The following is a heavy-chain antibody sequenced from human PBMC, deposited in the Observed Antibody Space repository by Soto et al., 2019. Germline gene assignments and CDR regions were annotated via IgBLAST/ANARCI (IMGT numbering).Heavy chain of an antibody. Sequence: QVQLVQSGAEVKKPGSSVKVSCKASGGTFSSYAISWVRQAPGQGLEWMGGIIPIFGTANYAQEFQGRVTITADESTSTAYMELSSLRSEDTAVYYCARVGYSSSWSGWFDPWGQGTLVTVSS. CDR1: GGTFSSYA. CDR2: IIPIFGTA. J-gene: IGHJ5*02. V-gene: IGHV1-69*01. D-gene: IGHD6-13*01. CDR3: ARVGYSSSWSGWFDP.